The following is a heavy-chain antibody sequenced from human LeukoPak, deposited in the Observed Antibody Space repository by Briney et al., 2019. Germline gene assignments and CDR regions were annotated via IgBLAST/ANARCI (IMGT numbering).Heavy chain of an antibody. Sequence: GASVRVPCKASGYKFISHYLQWVRQAPGLGPEWMGWMHGGNGNTRYAEKLEGRVTMTRDTSTGTAYMDLSTLTSDDTAVYYCAREGSYCVGGDCYSFDFWGQGTLVTVSS. CDR1: GYKFISHY. V-gene: IGHV1-2*02. J-gene: IGHJ4*02. D-gene: IGHD2-21*02. CDR3: AREGSYCVGGDCYSFDF. CDR2: MHGGNGNT.